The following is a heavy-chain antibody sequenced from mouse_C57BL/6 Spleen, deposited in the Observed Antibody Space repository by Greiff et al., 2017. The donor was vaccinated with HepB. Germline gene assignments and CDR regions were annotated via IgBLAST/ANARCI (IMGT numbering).Heavy chain of an antibody. CDR3: ARSVRRRYFDV. D-gene: IGHD2-14*01. CDR2: IDPSDSYT. J-gene: IGHJ1*03. V-gene: IGHV1-50*01. CDR1: GYTFTSYW. Sequence: VQLQQSGAELVKPGASVKLSCKASGYTFTSYWMQWVKQRPGQGLEWIGEIDPSDSYTNYNQKFKGKATLTVDTSSSTAYMQLSSLTSEDSAVYYCARSVRRRYFDVWGTGTTVTVSS.